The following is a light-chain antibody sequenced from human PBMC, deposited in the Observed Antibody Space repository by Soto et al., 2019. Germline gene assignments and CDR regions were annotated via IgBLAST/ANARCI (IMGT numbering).Light chain of an antibody. CDR1: SSDVGGYNY. J-gene: IGLJ2*01. Sequence: QSVLTQPPSASGSPGQSVTISCTGTSSDVGGYNYVAWYQQHPGKAPKLMISEVSQRPSGVPDRFSGSKSGNTASLTVSGLQPEDEADYYCTSYAGSNGLIFGGGTKLTVL. CDR2: EVS. CDR3: TSYAGSNGLI. V-gene: IGLV2-8*01.